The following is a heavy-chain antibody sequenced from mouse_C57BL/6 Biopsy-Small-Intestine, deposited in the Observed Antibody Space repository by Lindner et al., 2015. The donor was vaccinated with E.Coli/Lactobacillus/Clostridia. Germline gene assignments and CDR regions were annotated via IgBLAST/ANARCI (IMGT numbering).Heavy chain of an antibody. CDR1: GYTFTDFY. V-gene: IGHV1-34*02. CDR2: IYPNNGDS. Sequence: VQLQESGPELVKPGDSVKMSRKASGYTFTDFYTDWVKQSHGKSLEWIGYIYPNNGDSRTNQKFKDKATLAVDKSSSTAFMELHSLTSEDSAVYYCARRRGTSLDYWGQGTSVTVSS. D-gene: IGHD3-3*01. CDR3: ARRRGTSLDY. J-gene: IGHJ4*01.